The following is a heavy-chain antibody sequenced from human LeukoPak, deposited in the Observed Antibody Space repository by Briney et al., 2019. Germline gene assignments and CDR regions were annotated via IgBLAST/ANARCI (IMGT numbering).Heavy chain of an antibody. V-gene: IGHV4-59*01. D-gene: IGHD1-26*01. CDR3: ARQSFAPFQVGPETPIES. Sequence: SETLSLTCTVSGGSISTFYWSWIRQPPGKGLEWIGYIYYSGSTNYNPSLKSRVTISVDTSKIQFSLKLSSVTAADTAVYYCARQSFAPFQVGPETPIESWGQGTLVTVSS. J-gene: IGHJ4*02. CDR1: GGSISTFY. CDR2: IYYSGST.